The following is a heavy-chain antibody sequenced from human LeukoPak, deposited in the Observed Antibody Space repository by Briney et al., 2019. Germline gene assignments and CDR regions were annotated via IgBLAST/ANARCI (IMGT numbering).Heavy chain of an antibody. CDR1: GFTFSSYW. V-gene: IGHV3-7*01. Sequence: GGSLRLSCAASGFTFSSYWMSWVRQAPGKGLEWVANIKQDGSEKYYVDSVKGRFTISRDNAKNSLYLQMNSLRAGDTAVYYCARIAAARPIYFDYWGQGTLVTVSS. D-gene: IGHD6-6*01. CDR3: ARIAAARPIYFDY. CDR2: IKQDGSEK. J-gene: IGHJ4*02.